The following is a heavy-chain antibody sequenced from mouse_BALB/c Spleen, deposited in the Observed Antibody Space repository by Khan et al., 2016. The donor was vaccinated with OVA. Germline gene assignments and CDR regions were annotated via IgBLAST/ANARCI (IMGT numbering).Heavy chain of an antibody. D-gene: IGHD2-1*01. Sequence: EVELVESGGGLVRPGGSLKLSCAASGFFFTTYTMSWVRQTPEKRLEWVATINSGSTYTYYPDSVKGRFTISRDNAKNTLYLQMSSLKSEDTAMYYCTRDGNYAHWYFDVWGAGTTVTVSS. V-gene: IGHV5-6-4*01. CDR1: GFFFTTYT. CDR3: TRDGNYAHWYFDV. CDR2: INSGSTYT. J-gene: IGHJ1*01.